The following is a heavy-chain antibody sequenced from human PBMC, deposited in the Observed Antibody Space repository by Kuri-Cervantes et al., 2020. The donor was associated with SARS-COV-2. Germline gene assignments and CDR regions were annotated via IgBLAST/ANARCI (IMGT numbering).Heavy chain of an antibody. CDR1: GGSISSSSYH. CDR3: ARYRAFGAWADAFDI. Sequence: SETLSLTCTVSGGSISSSSYHWGWIRQPPGKGLEWIGSIYYSGSTYYNPSLKSRVTISVDTSKNQFSLKLSSVTAADTAVYYRARYRAFGAWADAFDIWGQGTMVTVSS. CDR2: IYYSGST. V-gene: IGHV4-39*01. D-gene: IGHD3-16*01. J-gene: IGHJ3*02.